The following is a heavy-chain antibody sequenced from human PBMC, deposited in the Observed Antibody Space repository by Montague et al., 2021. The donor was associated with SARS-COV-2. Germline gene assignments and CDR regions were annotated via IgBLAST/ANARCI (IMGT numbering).Heavy chain of an antibody. V-gene: IGHV4-39*01. CDR1: GGSISSYY. CDR2: IYYSGST. D-gene: IGHD2-2*01. J-gene: IGHJ5*02. Sequence: SETLSLTCTVSGGSISSYYWSWIRQPPGKGLEWIGSIYYSGSTYYNPSLKSRVTISVDTSKNQFSLKLSSVTAADTAVYYCARHLVYCSSTSCYEGRFDPWGQGTLVTVSS. CDR3: ARHLVYCSSTSCYEGRFDP.